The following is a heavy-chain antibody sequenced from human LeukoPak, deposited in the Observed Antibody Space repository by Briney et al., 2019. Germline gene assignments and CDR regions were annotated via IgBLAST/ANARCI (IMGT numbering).Heavy chain of an antibody. J-gene: IGHJ4*02. D-gene: IGHD3-22*01. CDR1: GGSISSYY. V-gene: IGHV4-59*12. CDR2: MHFSGSI. CDR3: ASAYDSSGYYYDY. Sequence: PSETLSLTCTVSGGSISSYYWSWIRQPPGKGLEWIGYMHFSGSIDYNPSLKSRVTISIDKSKNQFSLKLSSVTAADTAVYYCASAYDSSGYYYDYWGQGTLVTVSS.